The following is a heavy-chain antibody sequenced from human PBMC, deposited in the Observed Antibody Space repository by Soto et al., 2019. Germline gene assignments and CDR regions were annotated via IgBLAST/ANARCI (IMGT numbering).Heavy chain of an antibody. D-gene: IGHD6-19*01. J-gene: IGHJ4*02. CDR3: ARSVAVPGAHIDY. Sequence: SSETLSLTCSVSGGSISGSYWSWIRQSPGKGLEWLGYVYYTGSTNYSPSLRSRVSISVDTSKNEFSLRLSSVTAADTAVYFCARSVAVPGAHIDYWGQGTQVTVSS. CDR1: GGSISGSY. CDR2: VYYTGST. V-gene: IGHV4-59*01.